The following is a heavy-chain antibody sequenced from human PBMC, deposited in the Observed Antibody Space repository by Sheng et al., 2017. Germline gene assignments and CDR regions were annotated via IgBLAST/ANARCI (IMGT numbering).Heavy chain of an antibody. D-gene: IGHD1-7*01. CDR2: IIPILGIA. CDR3: ARELFGITGTTSRNNWFDP. CDR1: GGTFSSYT. J-gene: IGHJ5*02. V-gene: IGHV1-69*08. Sequence: QVQLVQSGAEVKKPGSSVKVSCKASGGTFSSYTISWVRQAPWTRALSGWEGIIPILGIANYAQKFQGRVTITADKSTSTAYMELSSLRSEDTAVYYCARELFGITGTTSRNNWFDPWGRGNPWSPSPQ.